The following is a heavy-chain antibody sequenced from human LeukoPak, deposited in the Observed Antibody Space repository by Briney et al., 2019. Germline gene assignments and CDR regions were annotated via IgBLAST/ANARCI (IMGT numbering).Heavy chain of an antibody. CDR3: ARRDSNTAFDY. V-gene: IGHV1-18*01. Sequence: ASVKVSCKASGYTFARFGITWVRQAPGQGLELMGWISPDIGNTTSAQHFQGRVTLTTATLTSTAYMDLRSLRSDDTAVYYCARRDSNTAFDYGGQGTQVSVSS. D-gene: IGHD5-18*01. J-gene: IGHJ4*02. CDR2: ISPDIGNT. CDR1: GYTFARFG.